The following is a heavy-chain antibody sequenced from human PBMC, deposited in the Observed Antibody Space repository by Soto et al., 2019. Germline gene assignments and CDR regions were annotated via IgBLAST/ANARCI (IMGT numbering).Heavy chain of an antibody. CDR3: AKCLHIVVDNWFDP. D-gene: IGHD2-2*01. Sequence: PGGSLRLSCAASGFTFSNYVMSWVRQAPGKGLEWVSSISGSGDNTYYADSVKGRFTISRDNSKNTLYLQMNSLRAEDTAVYYCAKCLHIVVDNWFDPWGQRTLVTVSS. CDR1: GFTFSNYV. CDR2: ISGSGDNT. J-gene: IGHJ5*02. V-gene: IGHV3-23*01.